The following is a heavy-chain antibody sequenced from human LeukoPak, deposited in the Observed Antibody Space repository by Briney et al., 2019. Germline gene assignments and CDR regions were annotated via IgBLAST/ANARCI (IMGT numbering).Heavy chain of an antibody. Sequence: SETLSLTCTVSGGSISSSSYYWGWIRQPPGKGLEWIGSIYYSGSTYYNPSLKSRVTISVDTSKNQFSLKLSSVTAADTAVYYCARASVTTWSYYYYYMDAWGKGTTVTVSS. CDR3: ARASVTTWSYYYYYMDA. J-gene: IGHJ6*03. CDR1: GGSISSSSYY. D-gene: IGHD4-11*01. CDR2: IYYSGST. V-gene: IGHV4-39*07.